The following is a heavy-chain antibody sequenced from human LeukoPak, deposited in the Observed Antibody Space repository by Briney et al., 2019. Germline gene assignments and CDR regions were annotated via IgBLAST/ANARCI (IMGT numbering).Heavy chain of an antibody. CDR1: GGSFSGYY. CDR2: INHSGST. CDR3: ARGTLRYCSGGSCYRNWFDP. V-gene: IGHV4-34*01. Sequence: SETLSLTCAVYGGSFSGYYWSWIRQPPGKGLEWIGEINHSGSTNYNLSLKSRVTISVDTSKNQFSLKLSSVTAADTAVYYCARGTLRYCSGGSCYRNWFDPWGQGTLVTVSS. D-gene: IGHD2-15*01. J-gene: IGHJ5*02.